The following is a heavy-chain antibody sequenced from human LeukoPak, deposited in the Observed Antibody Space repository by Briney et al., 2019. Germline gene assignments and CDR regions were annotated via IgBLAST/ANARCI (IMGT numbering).Heavy chain of an antibody. CDR1: GGTFSSYA. D-gene: IGHD1-26*01. CDR3: ARDGGGSYYLGY. V-gene: IGHV1-69*04. CDR2: IIPILGIA. J-gene: IGHJ4*02. Sequence: SVKVSCKASGGTFSSYAISWVRQAPGQGLEWMGRIIPILGIANYAQRFQGRVTMTRDTSISTAYMELSRLRSDDTAVYYCARDGGGSYYLGYWGQGTLVTVSS.